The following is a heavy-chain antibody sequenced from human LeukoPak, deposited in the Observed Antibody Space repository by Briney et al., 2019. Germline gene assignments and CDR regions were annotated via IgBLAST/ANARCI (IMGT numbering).Heavy chain of an antibody. CDR3: ARVAGRHWFDP. V-gene: IGHV3-9*01. Sequence: GGSLRLSCAASGFTFDDYAMHWVRQAPGKGLEWVSGISWNSGSIGYADSVKGRFTISRDNSKNTVYLQMNNMRVDDTAVYYCARVAGRHWFDPWGQGTLVTVSS. J-gene: IGHJ5*02. D-gene: IGHD6-19*01. CDR1: GFTFDDYA. CDR2: ISWNSGSI.